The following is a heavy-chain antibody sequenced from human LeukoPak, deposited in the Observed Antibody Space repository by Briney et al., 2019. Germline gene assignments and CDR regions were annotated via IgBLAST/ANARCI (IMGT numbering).Heavy chain of an antibody. CDR1: GYTFTGYY. J-gene: IGHJ4*02. V-gene: IGHV1-2*06. CDR3: ARTEEWQSHLYY. CDR2: INPNSGGT. Sequence: ASVKVSCKASGYTFTGYYMHWVRQAPGQGLEWMGRINPNSGGTNYAQKFQGRVTMTRDTSISTAYMELSRLRSADPTVYYCARTEEWQSHLYYRGQGNPGTVSS. D-gene: IGHD2-8*01.